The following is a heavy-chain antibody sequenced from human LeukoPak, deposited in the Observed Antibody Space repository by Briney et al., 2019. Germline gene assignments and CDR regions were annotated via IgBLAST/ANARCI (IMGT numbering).Heavy chain of an antibody. J-gene: IGHJ3*01. CDR2: IFPGDSDT. V-gene: IGHV5-51*01. CDR1: GYYFNDYW. CDR3: AKSYSSVSRVYYA. Sequence: GESLKISCKASGYYFNDYWIGWVRQMPGKGLEWMGIIFPGDSDTRYSPSFQGQVTISADKSITTAYLQWSSLKASDTAIYYCAKSYSSVSRVYYAWGQGTMVTVSS. D-gene: IGHD3-22*01.